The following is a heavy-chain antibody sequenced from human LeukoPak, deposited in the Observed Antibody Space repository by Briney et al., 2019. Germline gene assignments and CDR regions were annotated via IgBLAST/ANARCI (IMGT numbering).Heavy chain of an antibody. D-gene: IGHD3-10*01. CDR1: GDSVSSNSAA. V-gene: IGHV6-1*01. Sequence: SQTLSLTCAISGDSVSSNSAAWNWIRKSPSRGLEWLGRTYYRSKWHNDYSPSVMSRITVNSDTSKNQFSLKLNSVTAADTAVYYCARQYYYGSGSYYTPLDAFDIWGQGTMVTVSS. CDR2: TYYRSKWHN. CDR3: ARQYYYGSGSYYTPLDAFDI. J-gene: IGHJ3*02.